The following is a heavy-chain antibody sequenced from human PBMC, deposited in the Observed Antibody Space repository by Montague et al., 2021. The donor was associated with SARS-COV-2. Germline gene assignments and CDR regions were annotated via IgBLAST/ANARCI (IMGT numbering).Heavy chain of an antibody. D-gene: IGHD3-10*01. V-gene: IGHV4-59*01. CDR3: ARGCLSYFGAGSHCYGMDV. Sequence: SETLSLTCSVSGTSITSYYWNWIRQPPGKGLEWISYISDSGSTSYSPSLKSRVTMSVDTSKNQMSLKLTSVTAADTAVYYCARGCLSYFGAGSHCYGMDVWGQGTTVTVPS. CDR1: GTSITSYY. CDR2: ISDSGST. J-gene: IGHJ6*02.